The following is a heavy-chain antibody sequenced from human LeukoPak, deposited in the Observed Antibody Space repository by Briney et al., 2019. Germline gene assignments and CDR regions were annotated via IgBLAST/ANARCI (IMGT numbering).Heavy chain of an antibody. CDR3: ARHVQDLGIKV. V-gene: IGHV4-31*03. J-gene: IGHJ6*02. CDR1: GGSISSGGYY. CDR2: IYYSGRT. Sequence: SQTLSLTCTVSGGSISSGGYYWSWIRQHPGKGLEWIGYIYYSGRTSYNPSLKSRVTVSEDMSKNHFSLRLSSVTAADTAVYYCARHVQDLGIKVWGQGTTVTVSS.